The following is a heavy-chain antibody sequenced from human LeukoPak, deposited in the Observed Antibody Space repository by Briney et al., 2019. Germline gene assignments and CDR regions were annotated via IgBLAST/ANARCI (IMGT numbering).Heavy chain of an antibody. CDR2: IWYDGSNK. J-gene: IGHJ4*02. CDR3: AKGLTVTTSGLDY. V-gene: IGHV3-33*06. Sequence: GGFLRLSCAASGFTVSNYGMHWVRQAPGKGLEWVAVIWYDGSNKYYADSVKGRFTTSRDNSKNTLYVQMNSLRAEDTAVYYCAKGLTVTTSGLDYWGQGTLVTVSS. CDR1: GFTVSNYG. D-gene: IGHD4-17*01.